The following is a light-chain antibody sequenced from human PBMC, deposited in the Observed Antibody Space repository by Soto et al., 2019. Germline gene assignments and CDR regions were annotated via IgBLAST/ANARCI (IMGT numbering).Light chain of an antibody. CDR1: QGIKEY. J-gene: IGKJ1*01. CDR3: QQYNTWPRT. CDR2: GAS. Sequence: EIVMTQSPATLSVSPGERATLSCRASQGIKEYVAWFQQKPGQAPRLLIYGASTRATAIPARFSGSGSGTEFTLSISSLQSEDFAVYYCQQYNTWPRTFGQGTKVETK. V-gene: IGKV3-15*01.